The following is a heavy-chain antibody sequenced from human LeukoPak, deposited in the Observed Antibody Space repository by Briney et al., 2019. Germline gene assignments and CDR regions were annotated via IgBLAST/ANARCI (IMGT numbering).Heavy chain of an antibody. J-gene: IGHJ6*02. Sequence: GGSLRLSCAASGFTFSSYAMSWVRQAPGKGLEWVSAISGSGGSTYYADSVKGRFTISRDNSKNTPYLQMNSLRAEDTAVYYCAKEHLGYCSSTSCLPGDYGMDVWGQGTTVTVSS. CDR1: GFTFSSYA. V-gene: IGHV3-23*01. CDR3: AKEHLGYCSSTSCLPGDYGMDV. D-gene: IGHD2-2*01. CDR2: ISGSGGST.